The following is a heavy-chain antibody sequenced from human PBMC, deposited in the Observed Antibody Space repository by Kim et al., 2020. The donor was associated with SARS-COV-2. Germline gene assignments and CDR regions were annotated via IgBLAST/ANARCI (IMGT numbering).Heavy chain of an antibody. Sequence: ASVKVSCKASGYIFTSYVMNWLRQVPGQGLEWMGWINTNTGNPTYAQGFTGRFVFSLATSVSTAYLQVSSLKTEDTAVYYCARDLVTNYCSGSNRYDS. J-gene: IGHJ5*01. D-gene: IGHD2-15*01. CDR1: GYIFTSYV. CDR3: ARDLVTNYCSGSNRYDS. V-gene: IGHV7-4-1*02. CDR2: INTNTGNP.